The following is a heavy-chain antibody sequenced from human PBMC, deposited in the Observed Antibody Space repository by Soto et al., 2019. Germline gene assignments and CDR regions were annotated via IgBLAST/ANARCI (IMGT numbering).Heavy chain of an antibody. J-gene: IGHJ6*02. D-gene: IGHD3-3*01. CDR3: ARAYTYYDFWSGYSYGMDV. Sequence: SETLSLTCAVYGGSFSGYYWSWIRQPPGKGLEWIGEINHSGSTNYNPSLKSRVTISVDTSKNQFSLKLSSVTAADTAVYYCARAYTYYDFWSGYSYGMDVWGQGTTVTVSS. CDR2: INHSGST. CDR1: GGSFSGYY. V-gene: IGHV4-34*01.